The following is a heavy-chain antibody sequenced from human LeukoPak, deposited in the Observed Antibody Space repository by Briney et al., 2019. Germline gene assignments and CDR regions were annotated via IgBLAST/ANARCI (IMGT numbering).Heavy chain of an antibody. CDR1: GGSISSSNW. D-gene: IGHD6-13*01. Sequence: SETLSLTCAVSGGSISSSNWWSWVRQPSGKGLELIGYIYYSGSTYYNPSLKSRVTISVDTSKNQFSLKLSSVTAADTAVYYCARVGRGNIAAAGTFDYWGQGTLVTVSS. J-gene: IGHJ4*02. CDR2: IYYSGST. V-gene: IGHV4-4*02. CDR3: ARVGRGNIAAAGTFDY.